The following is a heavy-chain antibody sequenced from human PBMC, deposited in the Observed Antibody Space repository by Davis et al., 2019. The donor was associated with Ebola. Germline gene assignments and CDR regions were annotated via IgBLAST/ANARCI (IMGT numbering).Heavy chain of an antibody. CDR3: ARDREGEYDI. V-gene: IGHV1-18*01. D-gene: IGHD3-16*01. CDR2: ISGYNGNT. J-gene: IGHJ3*02. Sequence: ASVKVSCKASGYTFTSSAFSWVRQAPGQGLEWVGWISGYNGNTKYAQKYQGRVTMTTDTSTSTVYMELRNLRSDDAAVYYCARDREGEYDIWGQGTMVTVSS. CDR1: GYTFTSSA.